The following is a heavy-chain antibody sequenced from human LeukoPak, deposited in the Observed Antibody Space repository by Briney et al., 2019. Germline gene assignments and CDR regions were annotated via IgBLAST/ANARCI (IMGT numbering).Heavy chain of an antibody. CDR1: GGSISSYY. J-gene: IGHJ6*03. CDR3: ARVTLTGYDSYYYYYMDV. V-gene: IGHV4-59*04. CDR2: IYYSGST. D-gene: IGHD3-9*01. Sequence: SETLSLTCTVSGGSISSYYWSWIRQPPGKGLEWVGSIYYSGSTYYNPSLKSRVTISVDTSKNQFSLKLSSVTAADTAVYYCARVTLTGYDSYYYYYMDVWGKGTTVTISS.